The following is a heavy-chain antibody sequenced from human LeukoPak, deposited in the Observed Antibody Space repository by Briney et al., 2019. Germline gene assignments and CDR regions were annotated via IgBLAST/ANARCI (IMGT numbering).Heavy chain of an antibody. CDR3: ARVGEYSNALYYYYYMDV. J-gene: IGHJ6*03. CDR1: GGTFSSYA. V-gene: IGHV1-8*02. CDR2: INPNSGGT. Sequence: GSSVKVSCKASGGTFSSYAISWVRQAPGQGLEWMGWINPNSGGTNYAQKFQGRVTMTRNTSISTAYMELSSLRSEDTAVYYCARVGEYSNALYYYYYMDVWGKGTTVTVSS. D-gene: IGHD6-6*01.